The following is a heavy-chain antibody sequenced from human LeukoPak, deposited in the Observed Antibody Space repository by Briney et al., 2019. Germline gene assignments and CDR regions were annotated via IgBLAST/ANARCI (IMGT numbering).Heavy chain of an antibody. Sequence: GRSLGLSCAASGFTFSTYAIHWVRQAPGKGLEWLAVISYDGSSKYYADSVRSRFTISGDNSKNTLYLQMNSLRAEDTAVYYCARANRPYYYYYGMDIWGQGTTVTVSS. CDR3: ARANRPYYYYYGMDI. CDR2: ISYDGSSK. V-gene: IGHV3-30-3*01. J-gene: IGHJ6*02. CDR1: GFTFSTYA.